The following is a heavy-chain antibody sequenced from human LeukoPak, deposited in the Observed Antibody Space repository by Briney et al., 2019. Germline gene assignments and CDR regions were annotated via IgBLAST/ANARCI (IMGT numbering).Heavy chain of an antibody. V-gene: IGHV4-30-2*01. CDR2: IYHSGST. CDR3: ASGLRYFDWTFDY. CDR1: GGSISSGGYS. J-gene: IGHJ4*02. D-gene: IGHD3-9*01. Sequence: SQTLSLTCAVSGGSISSGGYSWSWIPQPPGQGLEWIGYIYHSGSTYYHPSLKSRVTISVDRSKNQFSLKLSSVTAADTAVYYCASGLRYFDWTFDYWGQGTLVTVSS.